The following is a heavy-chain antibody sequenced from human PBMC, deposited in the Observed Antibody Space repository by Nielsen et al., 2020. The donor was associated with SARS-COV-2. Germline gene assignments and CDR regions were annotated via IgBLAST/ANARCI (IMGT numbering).Heavy chain of an antibody. V-gene: IGHV1-46*01. CDR1: GYTFTNYY. CDR2: INTSDGST. D-gene: IGHD4-17*01. CDR3: ARDDTVTMYYYSYYGMDV. Sequence: ASVKVSCKASGYTFTNYYMHWVRQAPGQGLEWMGIINTSDGSTTYAQKFRGRVTMTRDTSTRTVYMELRSLRSEDTAVYYCARDDTVTMYYYSYYGMDVWGQGTTVTVSS. J-gene: IGHJ6*02.